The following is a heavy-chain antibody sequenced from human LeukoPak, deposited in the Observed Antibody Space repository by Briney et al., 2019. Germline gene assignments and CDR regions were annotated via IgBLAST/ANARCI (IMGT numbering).Heavy chain of an antibody. CDR3: ARGEGDTAMVLLPFDY. J-gene: IGHJ4*02. CDR1: GYTFTSYG. CDR2: ISAYNGNT. Sequence: ASVKVSCKASGYTFTSYGISWVRQAPGQGLEWMGWISAYNGNTNYAQKLQGRVTMTTDTSTSTAYMELGSLRSDDTAVYYCARGEGDTAMVLLPFDYWGQGTLVTVSS. D-gene: IGHD5-18*01. V-gene: IGHV1-18*01.